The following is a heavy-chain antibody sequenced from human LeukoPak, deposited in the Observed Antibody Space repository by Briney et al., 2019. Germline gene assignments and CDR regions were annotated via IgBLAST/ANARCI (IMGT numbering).Heavy chain of an antibody. CDR3: VREGNELLSKDFDS. J-gene: IGHJ4*02. V-gene: IGHV1-2*02. Sequence: ASVKVSCKASGFTFTGHYIHWVRQAPGQGLERMGYINPHSGGTNSPQKFQGRVTMTTDTSISAAYMELSSLISDDTAMYYCVREGNELLSKDFDSWGQGTLVTVSS. CDR1: GFTFTGHY. CDR2: INPHSGGT. D-gene: IGHD2-21*02.